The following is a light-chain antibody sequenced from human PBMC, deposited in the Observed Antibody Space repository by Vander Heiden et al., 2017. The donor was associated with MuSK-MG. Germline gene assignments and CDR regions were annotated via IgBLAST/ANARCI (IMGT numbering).Light chain of an antibody. V-gene: IGKV3-20*01. CDR2: GAS. J-gene: IGKJ1*01. CDR1: QSVSSSY. Sequence: EIVLTQSPGTLSLSPGETATVSCRASQSVSSSYLAWYQQKPGQAPRLLIYGASSRATGIPDRFSDSGSGTDFTLTISRLEPEDFAVYYCQQDGSAPWTFGQGTKVEIK. CDR3: QQDGSAPWT.